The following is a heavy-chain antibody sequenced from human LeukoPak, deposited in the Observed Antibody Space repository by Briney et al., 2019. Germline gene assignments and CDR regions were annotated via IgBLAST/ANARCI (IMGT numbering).Heavy chain of an antibody. CDR1: GFTFTTYA. Sequence: QTGGSLRLSCVPSGFTFTTYAMHWVRLAPGKGLGWVAFIQFDGNTKYYVDSVKGRFTISRDPSKNTLFLQMSSLRAEDTAVYYCAKRGGTYSYYYYMDVWGKGTTVTVSS. CDR2: IQFDGNTK. V-gene: IGHV3-30*02. J-gene: IGHJ6*03. CDR3: AKRGGTYSYYYYMDV. D-gene: IGHD1-26*01.